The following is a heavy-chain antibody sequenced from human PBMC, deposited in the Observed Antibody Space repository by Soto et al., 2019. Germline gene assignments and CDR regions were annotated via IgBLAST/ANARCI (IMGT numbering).Heavy chain of an antibody. Sequence: GGSLRLSCAASGFTFSSYAMSWVRQAPGKGLEWVSAISGSGGSTYYADSVKGRFTISRDNSKDTLYLQMNSLRAEDTAVYYCAKATQTIQLWYLFDYWGQGTLVTVSS. V-gene: IGHV3-23*01. J-gene: IGHJ4*02. CDR2: ISGSGGST. CDR3: AKATQTIQLWYLFDY. CDR1: GFTFSSYA. D-gene: IGHD5-18*01.